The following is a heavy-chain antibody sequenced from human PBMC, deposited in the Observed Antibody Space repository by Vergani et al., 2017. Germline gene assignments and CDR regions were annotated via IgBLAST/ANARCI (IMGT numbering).Heavy chain of an antibody. CDR3: AREGDYSKTYDY. CDR2: ISPDGFST. Sequence: QVQLVQSGAEVGKPGASVKISCKASGYTFTAYYIHWVRQAPEQGLEWVGVISPDGFSTFYAQKFQGRVTITRDTSTSTVYMELSSLRSEDTAVYYCAREGDYSKTYDYWGQGTLVTVSS. V-gene: IGHV1-46*03. J-gene: IGHJ4*02. CDR1: GYTFTAYY. D-gene: IGHD4-11*01.